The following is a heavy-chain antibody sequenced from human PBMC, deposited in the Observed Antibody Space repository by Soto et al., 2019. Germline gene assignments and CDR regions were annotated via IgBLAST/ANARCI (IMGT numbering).Heavy chain of an antibody. J-gene: IGHJ4*02. CDR1: GGSISSYY. D-gene: IGHD4-17*01. CDR3: ARHYGDYVYFDY. Sequence: SETLSLTCTVSGGSISSYYWSWIRQPPGKGLEWIGYIYYSGSTNYNPSLKSRVTISVDTSKNQFSLKLSSVTAADTAVYYRARHYGDYVYFDYWGQGTLVTVSS. CDR2: IYYSGST. V-gene: IGHV4-59*08.